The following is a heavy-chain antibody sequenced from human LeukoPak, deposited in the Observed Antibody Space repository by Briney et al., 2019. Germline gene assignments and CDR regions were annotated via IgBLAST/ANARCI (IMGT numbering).Heavy chain of an antibody. Sequence: SETLSLTCTVSGGSISSYYWSWIRQPPGKGLEWIGYIYYSGSTNYNPSLKSRVTISVDTSKNQFSLKLSSVTAADTAVYYCARQHDYGDPAFDYWGQGTLVTVSS. CDR2: IYYSGST. J-gene: IGHJ4*02. V-gene: IGHV4-59*01. D-gene: IGHD4-17*01. CDR3: ARQHDYGDPAFDY. CDR1: GGSISSYY.